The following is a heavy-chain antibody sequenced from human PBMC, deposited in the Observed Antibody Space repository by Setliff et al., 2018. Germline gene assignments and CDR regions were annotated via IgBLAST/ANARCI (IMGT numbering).Heavy chain of an antibody. CDR2: IYYSGST. CDR1: GGSISSSSYY. Sequence: SETLSLTCTVSGGSISSSSYYWGWIRQPPGKGLEWIGSIYYSGSTYYNPSLKSRVTISVDTSKNQFSLKLSSVTAADTAVYYCARDPLGEIAVAGHDAFDIWGQGTMGTVSS. CDR3: ARDPLGEIAVAGHDAFDI. J-gene: IGHJ3*02. V-gene: IGHV4-39*07. D-gene: IGHD6-19*01.